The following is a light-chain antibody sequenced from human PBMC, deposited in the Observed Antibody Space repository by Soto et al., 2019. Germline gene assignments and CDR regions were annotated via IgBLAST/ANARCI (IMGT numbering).Light chain of an antibody. V-gene: IGLV2-14*01. CDR3: VSYTTSASYV. Sequence: QSVLTQHASVSGSPGQSITISCTGTSSDVGNYIFVSWYRQQPGKAPKLMIYDINNRPSGVSNRFSGSNSGNTASLTISWLHAEDEADYYCVSYTTSASYVFGTGTKLTVL. J-gene: IGLJ1*01. CDR1: SSDVGNYIF. CDR2: DIN.